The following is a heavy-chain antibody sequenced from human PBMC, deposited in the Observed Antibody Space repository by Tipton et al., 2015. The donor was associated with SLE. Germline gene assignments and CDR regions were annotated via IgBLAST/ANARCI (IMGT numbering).Heavy chain of an antibody. D-gene: IGHD2-15*01. CDR3: ARSAPGGCSDY. J-gene: IGHJ4*02. CDR1: GFTFSSYA. V-gene: IGHV3-23*01. CDR2: ISGSGSTI. Sequence: SLRLSCAASGFTFSSYAMSWVRQAPGKGLEWVSAISGSGSTIFYADSVKGRFSISRDNSRNMVYLQMDSLRVEDTALYYCARSAPGGCSDYWGQGTMVSVSS.